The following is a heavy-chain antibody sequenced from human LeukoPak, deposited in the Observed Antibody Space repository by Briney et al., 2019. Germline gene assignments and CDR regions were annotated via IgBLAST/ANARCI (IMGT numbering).Heavy chain of an antibody. CDR1: EFSVGSNY. V-gene: IGHV3-66*01. Sequence: GGSLRLSCAASEFSVGSNYMTWVRQAPGKGLEWVSLIYSGGSTYYADSVKGRFTISRDNSKNTLYLQMNSLRAEDTAVYYCAKGYSTWELQFDYWGQGTLVTVSS. CDR2: IYSGGST. J-gene: IGHJ4*02. CDR3: AKGYSTWELQFDY. D-gene: IGHD1-26*01.